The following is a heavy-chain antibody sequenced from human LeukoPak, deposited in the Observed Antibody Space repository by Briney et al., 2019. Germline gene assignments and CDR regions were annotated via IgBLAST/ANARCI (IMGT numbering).Heavy chain of an antibody. CDR3: AKRYGDSTGWFFDF. D-gene: IGHD6-13*01. CDR2: INGGGDIT. Sequence: PGESLKLSCEGSRYSFDSYATTWVRQAPGKGLEWVSSINGGGDITYYAESVKGRFTVSRDNSKNTLFLQMNSLRAEDTAVFYCAKRYGDSTGWFFDFWGQGSLVTVSS. J-gene: IGHJ4*02. V-gene: IGHV3-23*01. CDR1: RYSFDSYA.